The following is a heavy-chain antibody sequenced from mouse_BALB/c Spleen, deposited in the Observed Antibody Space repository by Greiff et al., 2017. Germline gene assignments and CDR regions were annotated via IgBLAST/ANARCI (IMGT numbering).Heavy chain of an antibody. CDR3: ARDRPLFAY. J-gene: IGHJ3*01. Sequence: EVQGVESGGGLVQPGGSLRLSCATSGFTFTDYYMSWVRQPPGKALEWLGFIRNKANGYTTEYSASVKGRFTISRDNSQSILYLQMNTLRAEDSATYYCARDRPLFAYWGQGTLVTVSA. CDR1: GFTFTDYY. CDR2: IRNKANGYTT. V-gene: IGHV7-3*02.